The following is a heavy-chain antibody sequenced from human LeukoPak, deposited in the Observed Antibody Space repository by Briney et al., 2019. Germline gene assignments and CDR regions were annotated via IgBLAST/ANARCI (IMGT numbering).Heavy chain of an antibody. J-gene: IGHJ4*01. Sequence: PGGSLRLSCAASGFTFSSYSMNWVRQAPGKGLEWVSYISSSSSTIYYADSVKGRFTIYRDNAKNSIYLQMNSLRAEDTAFYYCARGGEFWNGTPFEYWGHGTQVTVSS. D-gene: IGHD3-3*01. V-gene: IGHV3-48*04. CDR1: GFTFSSYS. CDR3: ARGGEFWNGTPFEY. CDR2: ISSSSSTI.